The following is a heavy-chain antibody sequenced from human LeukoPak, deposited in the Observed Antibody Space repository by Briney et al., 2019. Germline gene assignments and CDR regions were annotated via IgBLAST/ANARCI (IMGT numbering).Heavy chain of an antibody. CDR1: GYTFTGYY. V-gene: IGHV1-2*02. Sequence: ASVKVSCKASGYTFTGYYMHWVRQAPGQGLEWMGWINPNSGGTNYAQKFQGRVTMTRDTSISTAYMELSRLRSDDTAVYYCARDGAQQPRGAVRYYYYMDVWGKGTTVTVSS. CDR3: ARDGAQQPRGAVRYYYYMDV. CDR2: INPNSGGT. D-gene: IGHD6-13*01. J-gene: IGHJ6*03.